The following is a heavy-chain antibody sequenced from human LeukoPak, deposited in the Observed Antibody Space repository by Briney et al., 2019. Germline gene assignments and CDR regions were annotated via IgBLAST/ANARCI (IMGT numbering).Heavy chain of an antibody. CDR1: GGSISSSSYY. CDR2: IFYSGST. V-gene: IGHV4-39*02. CDR3: ARDHSYGDINTVDY. D-gene: IGHD4-17*01. J-gene: IGHJ4*02. Sequence: SETLSLTCTVSGGSISSSSYYWGWIRQPPGKGLEWIGNIFYSGSTYYNPSLKSRVTISVDTSKNQFSLKLSSVTAADTAVYYCARDHSYGDINTVDYWGQGTLVTVSS.